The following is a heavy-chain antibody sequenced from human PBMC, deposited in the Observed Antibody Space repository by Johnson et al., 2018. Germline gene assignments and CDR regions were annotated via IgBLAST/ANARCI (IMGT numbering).Heavy chain of an antibody. J-gene: IGHJ4*02. Sequence: QVQLVESGAEVKGPGSSVKVSCKSSGITFTNYAINWVRQAPGQGLEWMGGTIPIYGSANYARKFQGRITITADESTSTAYMVLGSLRSEDTAIYYCVREEEQSTVSHWGPGTLVTVTS. CDR1: GITFTNYA. V-gene: IGHV1-69*01. CDR2: TIPIYGSA. D-gene: IGHD1/OR15-1a*01. CDR3: VREEEQSTVSH.